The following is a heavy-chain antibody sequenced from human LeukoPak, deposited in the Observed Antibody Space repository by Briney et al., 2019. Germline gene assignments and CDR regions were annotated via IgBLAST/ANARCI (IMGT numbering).Heavy chain of an antibody. CDR1: EFTFSSYA. J-gene: IGHJ4*02. Sequence: QSGGSLRLSCAASEFTFSSYAMNWVRQAPGKGLEWVSYISSSSSTIYYADSVKGRFTISRDNAKNSLYLQMNSLRAEDTAVYYCARESYDFWSGYYSGPVWPKEFDYWGQGTLVTVSS. D-gene: IGHD3-3*01. V-gene: IGHV3-48*01. CDR2: ISSSSSTI. CDR3: ARESYDFWSGYYSGPVWPKEFDY.